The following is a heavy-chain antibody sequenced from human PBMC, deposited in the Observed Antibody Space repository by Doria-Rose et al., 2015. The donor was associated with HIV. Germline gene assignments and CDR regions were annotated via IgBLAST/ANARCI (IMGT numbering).Heavy chain of an antibody. J-gene: IGHJ4*02. D-gene: IGHD6-13*01. CDR3: ARIHSLSISSLGH. V-gene: IGHV1-3*01. CDR1: GYTFSAYA. Sequence: QVQLVQSGAEVKKPGASVTVSCKTSGYTFSAYAIHWVRQAPGQRLEWMGWLNVGNGDTRYSRKFQDRVTITSDTSANTGYMALSSLRSEDTAVYYCARIHSLSISSLGHWGQGTLVTGSS. CDR2: LNVGNGDT.